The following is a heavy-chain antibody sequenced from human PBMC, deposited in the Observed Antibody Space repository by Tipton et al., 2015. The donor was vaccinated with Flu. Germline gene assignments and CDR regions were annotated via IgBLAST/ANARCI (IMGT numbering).Heavy chain of an antibody. V-gene: IGHV4-4*07. Sequence: LRLSCTVSGGSMSSFYWSWIRRPAGKGLEWIGRMYTSGTAKYHPSFKSRVTMSVDTSKNQFSLKLSSVTAADTAFYYCARGSGSGTYVIFDYWGQGTLVSVSS. CDR1: GGSMSSFY. CDR3: ARGSGSGTYVIFDY. D-gene: IGHD3-10*01. CDR2: MYTSGTA. J-gene: IGHJ4*02.